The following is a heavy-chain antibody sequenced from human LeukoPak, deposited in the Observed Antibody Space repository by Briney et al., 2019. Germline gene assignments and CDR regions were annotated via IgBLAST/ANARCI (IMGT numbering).Heavy chain of an antibody. CDR3: ARSYYDTRGRFDP. D-gene: IGHD3-22*01. J-gene: IGHJ5*02. CDR1: GYSISNGCY. Sequence: PSETLSLTCTVSGYSISNGCYWGWVRQPPGKGLEWIGTIHHSGTTYYSPSLRSRVTTSVDTSKNQFSLSLSSVTAADTAVYYCARSYYDTRGRFDPWGQGTLVTVSS. V-gene: IGHV4-38-2*02. CDR2: IHHSGTT.